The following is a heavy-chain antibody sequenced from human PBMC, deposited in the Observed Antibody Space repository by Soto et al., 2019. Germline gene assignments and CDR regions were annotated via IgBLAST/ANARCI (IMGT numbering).Heavy chain of an antibody. CDR3: ARVGARADFWSGYYNGYYYYGMDV. CDR2: IYHSGST. CDR1: GGSISSSNW. J-gene: IGHJ6*02. D-gene: IGHD3-3*01. Sequence: SETLSLTCAVSGGSISSSNWWSWVRQPPGKGLEWIGEIYHSGSTNYNPSLTSRVTISVDKSKNQFSLKLSSVTAADTAVYYCARVGARADFWSGYYNGYYYYGMDVWGQGTTVT. V-gene: IGHV4-4*02.